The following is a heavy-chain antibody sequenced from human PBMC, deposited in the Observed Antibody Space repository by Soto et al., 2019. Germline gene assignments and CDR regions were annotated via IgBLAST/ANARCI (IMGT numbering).Heavy chain of an antibody. CDR1: GYTFTSYA. CDR2: INAGTGYT. V-gene: IGHV1-3*05. CDR3: ARTANIVLVPAALGLWKNYGMDV. Sequence: QVQLVQSGAEEKKPGASVMVSCKASGYTFTSYAVHWVRQAPGQRLEWMGWINAGTGYTKYSQKFQDRVTFTRDRSASTAYMDLNSLRSEDTAMYYCARTANIVLVPAALGLWKNYGMDVWGQGTTVTVSS. D-gene: IGHD2-2*01. J-gene: IGHJ6*02.